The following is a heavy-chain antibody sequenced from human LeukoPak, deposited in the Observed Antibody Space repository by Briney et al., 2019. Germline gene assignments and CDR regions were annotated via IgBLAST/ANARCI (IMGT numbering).Heavy chain of an antibody. CDR1: GGSISSSSHY. Sequence: PSETLSLTCSVSGGSISSSSHYWGGIRQPPGKGLEWIGSFYYSGSTYYNPSLKSRVTISVDTSKNQFSLKLSSVTAADTAVYYCARVDEVTTYYFDYWGQGTLVTVSS. J-gene: IGHJ4*02. CDR3: ARVDEVTTYYFDY. V-gene: IGHV4-39*07. CDR2: FYYSGST. D-gene: IGHD4-17*01.